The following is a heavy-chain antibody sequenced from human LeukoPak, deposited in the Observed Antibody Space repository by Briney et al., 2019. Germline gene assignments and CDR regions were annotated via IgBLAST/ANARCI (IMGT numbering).Heavy chain of an antibody. CDR3: ARRAGAPDFDV. J-gene: IGHJ4*02. Sequence: SETLFLTCNVSGGPFVGYFWTWIRQPPGKGLEWIGEITHSGGGNYNPSLKNRVTISVDSSQNRFSLKVVSVTAADTAVYYCARRAGAPDFDVWGPGMLVSVSS. CDR2: ITHSGGG. V-gene: IGHV4-34*01. CDR1: GGPFVGYF. D-gene: IGHD3-10*01.